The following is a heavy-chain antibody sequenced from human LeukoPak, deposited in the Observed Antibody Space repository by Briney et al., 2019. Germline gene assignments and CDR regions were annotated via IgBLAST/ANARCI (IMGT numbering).Heavy chain of an antibody. V-gene: IGHV4-59*01. D-gene: IGHD1-7*01. CDR2: IYYSGST. Sequence: SETLSLTCTVSGGSISSYYWSWIRQPPGKGLEWIGYIYYSGSTNYNPSLKSRLTTSVDTSKNQFSLKLSSVTAAGTAVYYCARGTSNFDYWGQGTLVTVSS. CDR1: GGSISSYY. J-gene: IGHJ4*02. CDR3: ARGTSNFDY.